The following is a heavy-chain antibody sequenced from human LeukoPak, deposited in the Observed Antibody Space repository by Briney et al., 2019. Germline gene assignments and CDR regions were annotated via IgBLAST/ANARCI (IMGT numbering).Heavy chain of an antibody. D-gene: IGHD3-10*01. J-gene: IGHJ4*02. CDR3: ARDYRLLWFGELFGY. V-gene: IGHV3-7*01. Sequence: GGSLRLSCAASQFTFSTYWMSWFRQAAGKRLEWVANIKKDGSEKYYVDSVKGRFTISRDNAKNSLYLQMNSLRAEDTAVYYCARDYRLLWFGELFGYWGQGTLVTVSS. CDR2: IKKDGSEK. CDR1: QFTFSTYW.